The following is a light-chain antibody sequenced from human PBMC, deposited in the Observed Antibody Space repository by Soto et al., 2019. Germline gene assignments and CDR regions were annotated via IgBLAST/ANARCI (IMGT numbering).Light chain of an antibody. Sequence: QSVLTQPPSASGSLGQSVTISCTGTSSDIGDYNYVSWYQQHAGKAPKLMIYEVSQRPSGVPDRFSGSKSGNTASLTVSGLQAEHEADYYCGSYVGSKSFVFGGGTKLTVL. CDR2: EVS. V-gene: IGLV2-8*01. CDR3: GSYVGSKSFV. J-gene: IGLJ3*02. CDR1: SSDIGDYNY.